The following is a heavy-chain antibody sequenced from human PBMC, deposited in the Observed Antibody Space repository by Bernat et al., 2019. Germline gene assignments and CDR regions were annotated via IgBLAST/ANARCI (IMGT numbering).Heavy chain of an antibody. D-gene: IGHD3-10*01. CDR2: IYYSGST. CDR1: GGSINSGTYY. Sequence: QLHLQESGPGLVTPLETLSLTCSVFGGSINSGTYYWGWILQPPGKGLEWIGTIYYSGSTCYNPSLKSRVTISVDTSKNQFSLKLSSVTAADTAVYYCARVLLWFGELFGFDPWGQGTLVTVSS. CDR3: ARVLLWFGELFGFDP. J-gene: IGHJ5*02. V-gene: IGHV4-39*01.